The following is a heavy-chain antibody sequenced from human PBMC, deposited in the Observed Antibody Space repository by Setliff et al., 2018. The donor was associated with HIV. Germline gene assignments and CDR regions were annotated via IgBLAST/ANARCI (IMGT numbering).Heavy chain of an antibody. D-gene: IGHD6-13*01. Sequence: SLLLSFSSSGFTFHDFSMHWVRQAPGKGLEWVSLINKDGHHTLYADSVRGRFTISRDNRKDSLYLQMNSLSTEDTALYYCAKEHWGSNWSGLGVWGQGTTVTVSS. V-gene: IGHV3-43*01. CDR3: AKEHWGSNWSGLGV. CDR2: INKDGHHT. J-gene: IGHJ6*02. CDR1: GFTFHDFS.